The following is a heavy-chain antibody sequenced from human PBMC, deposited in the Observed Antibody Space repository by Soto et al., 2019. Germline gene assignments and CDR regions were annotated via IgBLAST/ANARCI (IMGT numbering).Heavy chain of an antibody. D-gene: IGHD3-22*01. CDR2: INARNGNT. CDR1: GYTFTSYA. J-gene: IGHJ4*02. CDR3: ARSMYYSDGSNYSPFVY. Sequence: ASVKVSCKASGYTFTSYAMHWVRQAPGQRLEWIGWINARNGNTKYSQKFQGRVTITRDTSASTAYMELSSLRSEDTAVYYCARSMYYSDGSNYSPFVYWGQGTLVTVS. V-gene: IGHV1-3*01.